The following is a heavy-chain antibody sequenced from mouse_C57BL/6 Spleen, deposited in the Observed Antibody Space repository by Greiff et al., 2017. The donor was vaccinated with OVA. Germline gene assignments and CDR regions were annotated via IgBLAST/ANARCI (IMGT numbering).Heavy chain of an antibody. Sequence: EVQVVESGPGLVKPSPSLSLTCSVTGYSITSGYYWNWLRQFPGNTLEWMGYISYDGSTNYNPSLTNRISITRDTSKNQFFLKLNSVTTEDTATYYCARRTVGNYYAMDYWGQGTSVTVSS. CDR1: GYSITSGYY. CDR2: ISYDGST. V-gene: IGHV3-6*01. D-gene: IGHD1-1*01. CDR3: ARRTVGNYYAMDY. J-gene: IGHJ4*01.